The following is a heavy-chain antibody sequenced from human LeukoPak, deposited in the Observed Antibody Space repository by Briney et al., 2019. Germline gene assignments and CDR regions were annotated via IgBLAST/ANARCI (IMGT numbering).Heavy chain of an antibody. CDR2: VYYSGST. J-gene: IGHJ4*02. V-gene: IGHV4-59*11. CDR3: ARGVRL. D-gene: IGHD3-10*01. Sequence: SETLSLTCTVSGGSIGSHCYNWVRQPPEKELEWIGCVYYSGSTNYNPSLKSRSVDTSKNQFSLNLNSVTAADTAVYYCARGVRLWSQGTLVTVSS. CDR1: GGSIGSHC.